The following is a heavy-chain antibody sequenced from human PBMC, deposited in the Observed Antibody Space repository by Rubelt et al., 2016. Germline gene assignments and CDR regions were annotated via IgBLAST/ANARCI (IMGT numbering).Heavy chain of an antibody. J-gene: IGHJ1*01. CDR2: ISSSGHTI. D-gene: IGHD6-13*01. CDR3: AIQTPGMAAAGIYTEYFQH. Sequence: GGGLVKPGGSLRLSCAASGFTFSDYYMSWIRQAPGKGLEWVSYISSSGHTIYYADSVKGRFTISRDNAKNSLYLQVTSLRAEDTAVYYCAIQTPGMAAAGIYTEYFQHWGQGTLVTVSS. V-gene: IGHV3-11*01. CDR1: GFTFSDYY.